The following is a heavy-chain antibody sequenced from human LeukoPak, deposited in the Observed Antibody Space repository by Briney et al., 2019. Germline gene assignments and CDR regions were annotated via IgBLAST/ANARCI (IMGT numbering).Heavy chain of an antibody. J-gene: IGHJ4*02. V-gene: IGHV1-46*01. CDR1: GYAFTRYY. Sequence: SVTVYGKASGYAFTRYYMHCVRLAPGHGFAWMAIIDDSGGSTSYAQKFQRRGTMTRDTSKSTVYMELRSLKSEDTAVYYCARDPRPSYESGGYYYPGDYWGQGTLVTVSS. D-gene: IGHD3-22*01. CDR2: IDDSGGST. CDR3: ARDPRPSYESGGYYYPGDY.